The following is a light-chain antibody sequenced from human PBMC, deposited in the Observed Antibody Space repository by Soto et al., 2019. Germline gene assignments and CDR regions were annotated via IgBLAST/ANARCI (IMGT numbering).Light chain of an antibody. Sequence: EIVMTQSPATLSVSPGERATLSCRASQSVSSNLAWYQQKPGQAPRLLIYGASTRATGIPSRFSGSGSGAEFSLTICTLDSEDFAVYYCQQYNNWPQLTFGQGTKVEIK. CDR3: QQYNNWPQLT. CDR1: QSVSSN. V-gene: IGKV3D-15*01. CDR2: GAS. J-gene: IGKJ1*01.